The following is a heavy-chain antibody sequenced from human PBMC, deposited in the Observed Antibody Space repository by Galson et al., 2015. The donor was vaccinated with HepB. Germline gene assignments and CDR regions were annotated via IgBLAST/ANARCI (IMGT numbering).Heavy chain of an antibody. Sequence: SVKVSCKASGGTFSSYAISWVRQAPGQGLEWMGRIIPILGIANYAQKFQGRVTITADKSTSTAYMELSSLRSEDTAVYYCARWEEYSYGLRPGAFDIWGQGTMVTVSS. CDR1: GGTFSSYA. D-gene: IGHD5-18*01. V-gene: IGHV1-69*04. J-gene: IGHJ3*02. CDR2: IIPILGIA. CDR3: ARWEEYSYGLRPGAFDI.